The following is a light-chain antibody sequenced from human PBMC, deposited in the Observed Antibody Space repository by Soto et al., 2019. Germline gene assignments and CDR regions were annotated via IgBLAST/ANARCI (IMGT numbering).Light chain of an antibody. J-gene: IGKJ2*01. CDR2: AAS. CDR3: QQSYSTPYT. V-gene: IGKV1-39*01. CDR1: QSISSY. Sequence: DIQMTQSPSSLYASVGDRVTITCRASQSISSYLNWYQQKPGKAPKLLIYAASSLQSGVPSRFSGSGSGTDFTLTISSLQPEDFATYYCQQSYSTPYTFGQGTKLDIK.